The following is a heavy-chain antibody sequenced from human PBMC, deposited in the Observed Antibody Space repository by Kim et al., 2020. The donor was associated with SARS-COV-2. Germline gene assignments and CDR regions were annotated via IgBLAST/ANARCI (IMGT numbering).Heavy chain of an antibody. D-gene: IGHD1-26*01. CDR3: ARDTIVGATWFDY. Sequence: YAQKLQGRVTMTTDTSTSTAYMELRSLRSDDTAVYYCARDTIVGATWFDYWGQGTLVTVSS. V-gene: IGHV1-18*01. J-gene: IGHJ4*02.